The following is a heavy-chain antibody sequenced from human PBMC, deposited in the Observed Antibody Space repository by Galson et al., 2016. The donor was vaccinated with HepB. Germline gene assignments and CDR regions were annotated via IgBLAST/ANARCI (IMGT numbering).Heavy chain of an antibody. CDR2: INPNRGGA. CDR1: GYTFIAYY. D-gene: IGHD2-2*01. J-gene: IGHJ4*02. V-gene: IGHV1-2*02. Sequence: SVKVSCKASGYTFIAYYIHWVRQAPGQGLEWMGWINPNRGGAIYAPKFQGRVTMTRDTPNNSVYMDLSGLTSDDTAVYYCARSTWTKDQARPFDFWGQGTLLTVSS. CDR3: ARSTWTKDQARPFDF.